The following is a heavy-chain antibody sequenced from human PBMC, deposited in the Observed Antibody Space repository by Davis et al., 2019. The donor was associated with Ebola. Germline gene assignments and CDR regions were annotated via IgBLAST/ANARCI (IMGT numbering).Heavy chain of an antibody. CDR2: IIPILGIA. V-gene: IGHV1-69*04. Sequence: SVKVSCKASGGTFSSYAISWVRQAPGQGLEWMGRIIPILGIANYAQKFQGRVTITADKSTSTAYMELSSLRSEDTAVYYCARAPLTGDFTWEYGMDVWGQGTTVTVSS. D-gene: IGHD7-27*01. CDR1: GGTFSSYA. J-gene: IGHJ6*02. CDR3: ARAPLTGDFTWEYGMDV.